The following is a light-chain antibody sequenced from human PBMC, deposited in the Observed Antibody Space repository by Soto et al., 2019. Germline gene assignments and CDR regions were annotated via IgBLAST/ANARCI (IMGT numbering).Light chain of an antibody. V-gene: IGKV1-39*01. CDR3: QQGDRAPFT. Sequence: DIQMTQSPSSLSASVGDRVTITCRASQSTRHNLNWYQQKPGKAPNLLIYAASSLPSGVPSRFSGSGAGTDFTLTISSLQPEDFATYYCQQGDRAPFTFGQGTKLEIK. J-gene: IGKJ2*01. CDR1: QSTRHN. CDR2: AAS.